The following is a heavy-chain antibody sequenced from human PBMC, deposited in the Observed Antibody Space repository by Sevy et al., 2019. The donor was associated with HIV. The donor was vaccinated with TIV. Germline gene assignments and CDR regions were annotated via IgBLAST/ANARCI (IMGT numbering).Heavy chain of an antibody. V-gene: IGHV3-7*01. CDR1: GFTFSSYW. D-gene: IGHD2-15*01. CDR2: IKQGGTEK. CDR3: ARGYCSGGSCYYYYYGMDV. J-gene: IGHJ6*02. Sequence: GGSLRLSCAASGFTFSSYWMSWVRQAPGKGLEWVANIKQGGTEKYYVDSVKGRFTISRDNAKNSLYLQMNSLRAEDTAVYYCARGYCSGGSCYYYYYGMDVWGQGTTVTGSS.